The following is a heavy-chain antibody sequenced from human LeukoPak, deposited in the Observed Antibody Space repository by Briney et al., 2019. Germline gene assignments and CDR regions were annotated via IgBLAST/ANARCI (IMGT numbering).Heavy chain of an antibody. CDR2: ISYDGSNK. CDR1: GFTFSSYG. Sequence: GGSLRLSCAASGFTFSSYGMHWVRQAPGKGLEWVAVISYDGSNKYYADSVKGRFTISRDNSKNTLYLQMNSLRAEDTAVYYCARGRPGWYYDYWGQGTLVTVSS. CDR3: ARGRPGWYYDY. V-gene: IGHV3-30*03. J-gene: IGHJ4*02. D-gene: IGHD6-19*01.